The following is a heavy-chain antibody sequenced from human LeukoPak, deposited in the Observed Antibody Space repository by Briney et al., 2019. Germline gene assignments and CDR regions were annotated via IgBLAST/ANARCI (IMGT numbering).Heavy chain of an antibody. D-gene: IGHD4-23*01. Sequence: ASVKVSCKASGYTFTTYDINWVRQATGQGLEWVGWMNPNSGNTGYAQKFQGRVTMTRNTSISTAYMELSSLRSEDTAVYYCARGPNKSDGGNSGSAWFDPWVQGTLVTGSS. J-gene: IGHJ5*02. CDR2: MNPNSGNT. CDR1: GYTFTTYD. V-gene: IGHV1-8*01. CDR3: ARGPNKSDGGNSGSAWFDP.